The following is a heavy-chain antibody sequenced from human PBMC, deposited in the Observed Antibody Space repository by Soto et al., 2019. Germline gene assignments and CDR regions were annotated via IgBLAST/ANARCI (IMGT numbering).Heavy chain of an antibody. V-gene: IGHV1-69*04. CDR3: ARDIPPYCSGGSCQDY. Sequence: SVKVSCKASGGTFSSYTISWVRQAPGQGLEWMGRIIPILGIANYAQKFQGRVTITADKSTSTAYMELSSLRSEDTAVYYCARDIPPYCSGGSCQDYWGQGTLVTVSS. D-gene: IGHD2-15*01. J-gene: IGHJ4*02. CDR1: GGTFSSYT. CDR2: IIPILGIA.